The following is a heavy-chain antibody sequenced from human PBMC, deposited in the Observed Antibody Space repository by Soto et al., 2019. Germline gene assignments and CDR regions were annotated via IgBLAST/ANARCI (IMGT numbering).Heavy chain of an antibody. J-gene: IGHJ4*02. Sequence: GGSLRLSCAASGLTFSSAWMSWVRQAPGQGLEWVARIKSKSDGGTTDYPAPVKGRFVISRDDSKNTLYLQMNSLKTEDSAVYYCNADHPGGNSDFFDYWGQGTLVTVSS. CDR3: NADHPGGNSDFFDY. CDR2: IKSKSDGGTT. CDR1: GLTFSSAW. D-gene: IGHD2-21*02. V-gene: IGHV3-15*01.